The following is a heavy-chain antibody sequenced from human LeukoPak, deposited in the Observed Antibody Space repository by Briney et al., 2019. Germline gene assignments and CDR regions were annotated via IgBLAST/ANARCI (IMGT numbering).Heavy chain of an antibody. J-gene: IGHJ4*02. V-gene: IGHV3-23*01. CDR1: GFTFSRYA. CDR2: ISGSGGDT. D-gene: IGHD6-19*01. CDR3: AKAADSSGWRSHLDY. Sequence: GGSLRLSCAASGFTFSRYAINWVRQAPGKGLEWVSGISGSGGDTYHADSVKGRFTISRDNSKNTVYLQMNSLTPEDTGVYYCAKAADSSGWRSHLDYWGQGTLVTVSS.